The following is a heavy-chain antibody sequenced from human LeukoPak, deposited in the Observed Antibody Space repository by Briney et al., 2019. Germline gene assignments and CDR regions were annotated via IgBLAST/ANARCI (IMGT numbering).Heavy chain of an antibody. J-gene: IGHJ3*02. CDR2: ISAYNGNT. Sequence: ASVKVSFKASGYTFTSYGISWVRQAPGQGLEWMGWISAYNGNTNYAQKLQGRVTMTTDTSTSTAYMELRSLRSEDTAVYFCSKDPRNILTGDFDDFDIWGQGTMVRVSS. D-gene: IGHD3-9*01. V-gene: IGHV1-18*01. CDR1: GYTFTSYG. CDR3: SKDPRNILTGDFDDFDI.